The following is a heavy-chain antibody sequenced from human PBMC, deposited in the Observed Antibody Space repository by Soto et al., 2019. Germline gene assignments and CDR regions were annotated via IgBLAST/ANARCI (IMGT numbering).Heavy chain of an antibody. CDR1: GYSFTSYW. Sequence: GESLKISCKGSGYSFTSYWIGWVRQMPGKGLEWMGIIYPGDSDTRYSPSFQGQVTISADKSISTAYLQWSSLKASDTAMYYCARQPGYSSGWFNYYYYGMDVWGQGTTVTVSS. J-gene: IGHJ6*02. CDR3: ARQPGYSSGWFNYYYYGMDV. CDR2: IYPGDSDT. D-gene: IGHD6-19*01. V-gene: IGHV5-51*01.